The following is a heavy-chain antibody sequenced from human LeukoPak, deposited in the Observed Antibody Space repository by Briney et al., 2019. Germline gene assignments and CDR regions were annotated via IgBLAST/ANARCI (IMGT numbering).Heavy chain of an antibody. V-gene: IGHV4-59*01. CDR1: GGSISSYY. CDR2: IYYSGST. CDR3: ARGSWELGIDFDY. Sequence: NASETLSLTCTVSGGSISSYYWSWIRQPPGKGLEWIGYIYYSGSTNYNPSLKSRVTISVDTSKNQFSLKLSSVTAADTAVYYCARGSWELGIDFDYWGQGTLVTVSS. J-gene: IGHJ4*02. D-gene: IGHD1-26*01.